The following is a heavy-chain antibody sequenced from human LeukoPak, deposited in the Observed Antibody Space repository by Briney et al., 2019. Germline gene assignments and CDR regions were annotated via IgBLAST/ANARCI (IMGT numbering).Heavy chain of an antibody. CDR1: GGSISSYY. J-gene: IGHJ6*03. V-gene: IGHV4-4*07. CDR2: IYTSGST. Sequence: SETLSLTCTVSGGSISSYYWSWIRQPAGKGLEWLGRIYTSGSTNYNPSLKSRVTMSVDTSKNQFSLRLTSVTAADTAVYYCARDFTDSSSSLVYYYSYYMDVWGKGATVTVSS. CDR3: ARDFTDSSSSLVYYYSYYMDV. D-gene: IGHD6-6*01.